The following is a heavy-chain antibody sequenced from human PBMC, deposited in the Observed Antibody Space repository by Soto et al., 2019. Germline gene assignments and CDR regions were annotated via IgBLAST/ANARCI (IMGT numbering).Heavy chain of an antibody. CDR2: ISGSGGST. J-gene: IGHJ4*02. D-gene: IGHD4-17*01. CDR3: AKDIYGDYAVDY. V-gene: IGHV3-23*01. CDR1: GFTFSSYA. Sequence: GGSLRLSCAASGFTFSSYAMSWVRQAPGKGLGWVSGISGSGGSTYYADSVKGRFTISRDNSKNTLYLQMNSLRAEDTAVYYCAKDIYGDYAVDYWGQGTLVTVSS.